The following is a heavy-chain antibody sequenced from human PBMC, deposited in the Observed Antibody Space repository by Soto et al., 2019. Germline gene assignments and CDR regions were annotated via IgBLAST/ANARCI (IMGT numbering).Heavy chain of an antibody. CDR2: ISYDGSKK. D-gene: IGHD3-3*01. Sequence: GGSLRLSCAASGFTFSSYVMHWVRQAPGKGLEWVAVISYDGSKKYYADSVKGRFTISRDNSKNTLYLQMNSLRAEDTAVYYCAKDRSGPTGYYYYGMDVWGQGTTVTFSS. CDR1: GFTFSSYV. V-gene: IGHV3-30*18. J-gene: IGHJ6*02. CDR3: AKDRSGPTGYYYYGMDV.